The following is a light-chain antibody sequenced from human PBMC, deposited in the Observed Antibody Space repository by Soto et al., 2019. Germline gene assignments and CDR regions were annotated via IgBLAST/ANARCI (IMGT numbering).Light chain of an antibody. CDR1: QSVSSSY. V-gene: IGKV3-20*01. J-gene: IGKJ1*01. CDR3: QQYGSSPET. Sequence: PGERATLSCRASQSVSSSYLAWYQQKPGQAPRLLIYGASSRATGIPDRFSGSGSGTDFTLTISRLEPEDFAVYYCQQYGSSPETFGQGTKVDIK. CDR2: GAS.